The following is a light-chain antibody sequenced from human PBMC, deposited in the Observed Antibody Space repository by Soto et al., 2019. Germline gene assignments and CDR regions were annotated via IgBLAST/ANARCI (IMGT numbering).Light chain of an antibody. CDR3: QQYGGSPYT. CDR1: QSVRSNY. CDR2: GAS. V-gene: IGKV3-20*01. J-gene: IGKJ2*01. Sequence: EIVLTQSPATLSLSPGERATLSCRASQSVRSNYLAWYQQKPGQAPRLLIYGASSRATCIPDRFSGTGSGTDFNLTISRLEPEDFAVYYCQQYGGSPYTFGQGTKLEIK.